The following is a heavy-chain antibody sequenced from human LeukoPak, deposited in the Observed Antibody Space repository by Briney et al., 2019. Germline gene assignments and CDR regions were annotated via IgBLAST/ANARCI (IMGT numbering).Heavy chain of an antibody. J-gene: IGHJ4*02. CDR3: ASTTDYSNYGGGFYYFDY. V-gene: IGHV1-69*02. CDR2: IIPVLGVA. CDR1: GGTFSSYS. Sequence: SVKVSCKASGGTFSSYSISWVRQAPGQGLEWMGRIIPVLGVANYAQKFQDRVTITADKSTNTAYMELSSLRSEDTAVYYCASTTDYSNYGGGFYYFDYWGQGTLVTVSS. D-gene: IGHD4-11*01.